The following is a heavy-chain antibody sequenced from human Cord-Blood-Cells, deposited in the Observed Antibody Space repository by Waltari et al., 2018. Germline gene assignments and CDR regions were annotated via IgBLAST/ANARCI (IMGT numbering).Heavy chain of an antibody. J-gene: IGHJ4*02. CDR2: IYYSWST. Sequence: QVQLQESGPGLVKPSETLSLTCTVSGGSISSYYWSWIRQPPGKGLEWIGYIYYSWSTNYNPSLKSRVTISVDTSKNQFSLKLSSVTAADTAVYYCARGGTAMVIDYWGQGTLVTVSS. D-gene: IGHD5-18*01. V-gene: IGHV4-59*01. CDR3: ARGGTAMVIDY. CDR1: GGSISSYY.